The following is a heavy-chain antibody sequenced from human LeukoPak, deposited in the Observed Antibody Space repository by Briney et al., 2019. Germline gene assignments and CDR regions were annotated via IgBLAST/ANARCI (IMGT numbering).Heavy chain of an antibody. Sequence: SVKVSCKASGGTFSSYAISWVRQAPGQGLEWMGRIIPIFGTANYAQKFQGRVTITTDESTSTAYMELSSLRSEDTAVYYCARSQYYDSSGYYAYWGQGTLVTVSS. V-gene: IGHV1-69*05. CDR1: GGTFSSYA. CDR2: IIPIFGTA. CDR3: ARSQYYDSSGYYAY. J-gene: IGHJ4*02. D-gene: IGHD3-22*01.